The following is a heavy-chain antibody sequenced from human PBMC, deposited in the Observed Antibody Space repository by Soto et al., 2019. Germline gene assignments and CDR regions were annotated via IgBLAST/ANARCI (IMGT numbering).Heavy chain of an antibody. Sequence: EVQLVESGGGLVKPGGSLRLSCAASGFTFSNACMNWVRQAPGKGLEWVGRIKSKTDGGTTDYAAPVKGRFTISSDDSINSLYLHRNSLKTEDTAVYYCTTDNKSGDDSSDSGVFKDTDAYWCQGTLVTVSS. CDR2: IKSKTDGGTT. CDR3: TTDNKSGDDSSDSGVFKDTDAY. D-gene: IGHD3-10*01. CDR1: GFTFSNAC. V-gene: IGHV3-15*07. J-gene: IGHJ4*02.